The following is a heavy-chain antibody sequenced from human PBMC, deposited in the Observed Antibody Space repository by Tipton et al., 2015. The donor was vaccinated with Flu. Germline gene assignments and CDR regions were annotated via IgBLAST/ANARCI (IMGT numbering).Heavy chain of an antibody. Sequence: QLVQSGAEVKKPGASMKVSCKTSGYTFPNYGIIWVRQAPGQGLEWMGWISPYNGDTNSAEKFQARVTMTMDTSTSTMYMELSSLRFEDTAVYYCARGRGATARYFDYWGQGTLVTVSS. D-gene: IGHD2-21*02. CDR2: ISPYNGDT. CDR3: ARGRGATARYFDY. V-gene: IGHV1-18*01. J-gene: IGHJ4*02. CDR1: GYTFPNYG.